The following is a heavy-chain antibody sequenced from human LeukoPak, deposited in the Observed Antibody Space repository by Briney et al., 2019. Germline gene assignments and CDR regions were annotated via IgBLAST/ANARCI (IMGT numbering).Heavy chain of an antibody. V-gene: IGHV1-24*01. J-gene: IGHJ4*02. Sequence: ASVKVSCKVSGYTLTELSMHWVRQAPGKGLEGVGGFDPEDGETIYAQKFQGRVTMTEDTSTDTAYMELSSMRSEDTAVYYCATRDSSSWYSRRYYFDYWGQGTLVTVSS. CDR3: ATRDSSSWYSRRYYFDY. CDR1: GYTLTELS. CDR2: FDPEDGET. D-gene: IGHD6-13*01.